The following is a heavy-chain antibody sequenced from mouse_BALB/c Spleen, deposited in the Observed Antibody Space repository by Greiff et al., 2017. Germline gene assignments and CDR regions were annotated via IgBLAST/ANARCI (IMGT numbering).Heavy chain of an antibody. CDR3: ARSGDYDVDAMDY. V-gene: IGHV5-4*02. CDR1: GFTFSDYY. CDR2: ISDGGSYT. J-gene: IGHJ4*01. D-gene: IGHD2-4*01. Sequence: EVKLVESGGGLVKPGGSLKLSCAASGFTFSDYYMYWVRQTPEKRLEWVATISDGGSYTYYPDSVKGRFTISRDNAKNNLYLQMSSLKSEDTAMYYCARSGDYDVDAMDYWGQGTSVTVSS.